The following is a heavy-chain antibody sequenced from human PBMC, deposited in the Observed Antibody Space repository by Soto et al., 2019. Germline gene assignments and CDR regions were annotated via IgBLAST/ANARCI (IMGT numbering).Heavy chain of an antibody. Sequence: QVQLMESGGGVVQPGRSLRLSCAASGFTFNTYGIHWVRQAPGKGLEWVAVIWYAGSNKYYADSVKGRFTISRDNSKNTLCLQMNSLRAEDTAVYYCARGTVHFDYWGQGTLVTVSS. CDR1: GFTFNTYG. D-gene: IGHD4-17*01. J-gene: IGHJ4*02. CDR3: ARGTVHFDY. V-gene: IGHV3-33*01. CDR2: IWYAGSNK.